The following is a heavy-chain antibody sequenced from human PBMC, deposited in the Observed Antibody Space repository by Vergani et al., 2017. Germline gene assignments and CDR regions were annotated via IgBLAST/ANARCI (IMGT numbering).Heavy chain of an antibody. CDR3: ARVSGSYYYYYYYMDV. D-gene: IGHD1-26*01. J-gene: IGHJ6*03. V-gene: IGHV4-39*01. CDR2: IYYSGST. Sequence: QLQLQESGPGLVKPSETLSLTCTVSGGSISSSSYYWGWIRQPPGKGLEWIGSIYYSGSTYYNPSLKSRVTISVDTSKNQFSLKRSSVTAADTAVYYCARVSGSYYYYYYYMDVWGKGTTVTVSS. CDR1: GGSISSSSYY.